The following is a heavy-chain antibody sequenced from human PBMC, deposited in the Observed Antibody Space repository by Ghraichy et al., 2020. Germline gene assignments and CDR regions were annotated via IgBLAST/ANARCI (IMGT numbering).Heavy chain of an antibody. CDR1: GFTVSSNY. D-gene: IGHD3-10*01. CDR3: ARERKTYYYGSGMGYYYGMDV. J-gene: IGHJ6*02. CDR2: IYRGGST. V-gene: IGHV3-66*02. Sequence: GGSLRLSCAASGFTVSSNYMSWVRQAPGKGLEWVSVIYRGGSTYYADSVKGRFTISRDNSKNTLYLQMNSLRAEDTAVYYCARERKTYYYGSGMGYYYGMDVWGQGTTVTVSS.